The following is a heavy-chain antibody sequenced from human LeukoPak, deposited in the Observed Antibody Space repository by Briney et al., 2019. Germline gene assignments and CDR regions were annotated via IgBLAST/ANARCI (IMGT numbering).Heavy chain of an antibody. V-gene: IGHV3-30*03. CDR1: GFSLTSNG. Sequence: GGSLRLSCAASGFSLTSNGMHWVRQAPGKGLEWVAFISHDGNKKYYADSVKGRFTVSRDSSKSTLFLQMDSLRRDDTAVYYCARDIRVRYMPMVRAVEYYQYHAMDVWGQGTTVTVYS. D-gene: IGHD3-10*01. J-gene: IGHJ6*02. CDR3: ARDIRVRYMPMVRAVEYYQYHAMDV. CDR2: ISHDGNKK.